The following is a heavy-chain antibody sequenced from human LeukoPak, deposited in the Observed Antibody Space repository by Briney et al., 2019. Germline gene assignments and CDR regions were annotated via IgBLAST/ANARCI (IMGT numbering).Heavy chain of an antibody. CDR3: ARRLGYCSDGSCYSLNY. D-gene: IGHD2-15*01. V-gene: IGHV1-8*01. J-gene: IGHJ4*02. Sequence: GASVKVSCKASGYTFTSCDINWVRQATGQGLEWMGWMNPNSGNTGYAQKFQGRLAMTRNSSISTAYMELSSLRSEDTAVYYCARRLGYCSDGSCYSLNYWGQGTLVTVSS. CDR2: MNPNSGNT. CDR1: GYTFTSCD.